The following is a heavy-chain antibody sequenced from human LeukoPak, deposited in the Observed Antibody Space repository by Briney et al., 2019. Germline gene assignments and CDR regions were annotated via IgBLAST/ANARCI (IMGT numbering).Heavy chain of an antibody. D-gene: IGHD6-6*01. CDR1: HYSISNNYY. V-gene: IGHV4-38-2*02. CDR2: IYHSGST. J-gene: IGHJ4*02. Sequence: SETLSLTGSVSHYSISNNYYWGWIRQSPGKGLEWIGSIYHSGSTYYNPSLRSRVTISMDTSKNQFSLKLRFVTAADTAVYYCAREMRGSASATYWGQGMLVTVSS. CDR3: AREMRGSASATY.